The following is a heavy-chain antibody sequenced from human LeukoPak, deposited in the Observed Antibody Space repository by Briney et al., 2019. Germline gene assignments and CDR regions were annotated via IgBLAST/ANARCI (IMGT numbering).Heavy chain of an antibody. CDR3: ARTRGSGWDGATLDY. Sequence: GSLRLSCAASGLTVSSNYMIWVRQAPGKGLEWVSLIYSGGRTLYADSVRGRFTISRDNSQNTLFLQMNSLRGEDTAVYFCARTRGSGWDGATLDYWGQGTLVTVSS. CDR2: IYSGGRT. V-gene: IGHV3-66*01. D-gene: IGHD6-19*01. J-gene: IGHJ4*02. CDR1: GLTVSSNY.